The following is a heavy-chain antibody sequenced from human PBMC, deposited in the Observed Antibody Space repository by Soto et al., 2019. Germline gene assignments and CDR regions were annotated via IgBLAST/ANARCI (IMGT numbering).Heavy chain of an antibody. Sequence: SETLSLTCTGSGDSITASYSNWAWIRQPPGKGLEWIGTFYYSGTTSQNPPLRSRITISGDTSRNQFSLNLRSVTAADSGDYYCAKLVRDDVRRSDLDHWGQGTLVTV. D-gene: IGHD3-10*02. CDR2: FYYSGTT. CDR1: GDSITASYSN. V-gene: IGHV4-39*01. J-gene: IGHJ4*02. CDR3: AKLVRDDVRRSDLDH.